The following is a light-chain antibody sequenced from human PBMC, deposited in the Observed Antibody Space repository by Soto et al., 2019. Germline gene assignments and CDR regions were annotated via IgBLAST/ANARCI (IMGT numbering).Light chain of an antibody. CDR1: QRISRW. V-gene: IGKV1-5*01. J-gene: IGKJ2*01. Sequence: DIQMTQSPSTLSASVVDRVTITFRASQRISRWLAWYQQKPGKAPKLLIYDASSLESGVPSRFRGSGSGTEFPLTISSLQPDDFATYSCQQFNSYLYTFGQGTKLEIK. CDR2: DAS. CDR3: QQFNSYLYT.